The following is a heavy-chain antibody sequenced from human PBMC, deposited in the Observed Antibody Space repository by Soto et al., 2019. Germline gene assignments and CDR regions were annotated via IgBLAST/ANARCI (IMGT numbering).Heavy chain of an antibody. V-gene: IGHV3-30*18. CDR2: ISYDGSNK. D-gene: IGHD1-26*01. Sequence: QVQLVESGGGVVQPGRSLRLYCAASGFTFSSYGMHWVRQAPGKGLEWVAVISYDGSNKYYADSVKGRFTISRDNSKNTMYLHMNSLSAEDTDVYYCANGSGRYYLWGQGTMVTVSS. J-gene: IGHJ4*02. CDR1: GFTFSSYG. CDR3: ANGSGRYYL.